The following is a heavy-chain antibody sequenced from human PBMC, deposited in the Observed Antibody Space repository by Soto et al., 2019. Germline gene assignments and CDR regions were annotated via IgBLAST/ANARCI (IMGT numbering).Heavy chain of an antibody. CDR3: ARDPGHVGWLPRQIDY. Sequence: QVQLMESGGGVVQPGRSLRLSCAASGFTFKTYGMHWVRQVPGKGLQWVAALSYDGVNKFYVDSVKGRFTVSRDNSKNTVSLEMSSLRADDSAVYYCARDPGHVGWLPRQIDYWGQGTTVTVSS. V-gene: IGHV3-30*03. D-gene: IGHD3-3*01. CDR1: GFTFKTYG. J-gene: IGHJ4*02. CDR2: LSYDGVNK.